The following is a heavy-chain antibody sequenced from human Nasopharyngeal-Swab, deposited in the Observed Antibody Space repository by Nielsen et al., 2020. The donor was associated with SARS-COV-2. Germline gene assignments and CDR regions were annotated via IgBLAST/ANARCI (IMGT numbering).Heavy chain of an antibody. J-gene: IGHJ4*02. CDR3: AREYSGSYLGVDY. CDR1: GFTFSDYY. V-gene: IGHV3-11*06. D-gene: IGHD1-26*01. Sequence: GASLKISCAASGFTFSDYYMSWIRQAPGKGLEWVSYISSSSSYTNYADSVKGRFTISRDNAKNSLYLQMNSLRAEDTAVYYCAREYSGSYLGVDYWGQGTLVTVSS. CDR2: ISSSSSYT.